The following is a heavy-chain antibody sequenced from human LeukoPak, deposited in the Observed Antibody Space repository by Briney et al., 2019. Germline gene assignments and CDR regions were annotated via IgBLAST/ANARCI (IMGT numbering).Heavy chain of an antibody. D-gene: IGHD2-2*01. V-gene: IGHV5-51*01. CDR1: GYSFSTNW. CDR3: ARLGYCSSVSCYYGMDV. CDR2: IYPADSDT. J-gene: IGHJ6*02. Sequence: GESLKISCKASGYSFSTNWIAWVRQIPGEGLEWMGNIYPADSDTRYSPSFQGQVTISVDKSISTAYLQWSSLKASDTAMYYCARLGYCSSVSCYYGMDVWGQGTTVTVSS.